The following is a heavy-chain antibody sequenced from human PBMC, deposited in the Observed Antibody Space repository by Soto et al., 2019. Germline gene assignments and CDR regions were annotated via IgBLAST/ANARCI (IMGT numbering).Heavy chain of an antibody. CDR1: GGSFSGYY. J-gene: IGHJ6*02. Sequence: SETLSLTCAVYGGSFSGYYWSWIRQPPGKGLEWIGEINHSGSTNYNPSLKSRVTISVDTSKNQFSLKLSSVTAADTAVYYCARAKNLKNYYGSGSYLKLNYYYYGMDVWGQGTTVTVSS. CDR3: ARAKNLKNYYGSGSYLKLNYYYYGMDV. D-gene: IGHD3-10*01. V-gene: IGHV4-34*01. CDR2: INHSGST.